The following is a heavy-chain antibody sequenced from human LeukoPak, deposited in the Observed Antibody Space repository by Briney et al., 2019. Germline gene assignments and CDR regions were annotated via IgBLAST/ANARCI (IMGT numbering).Heavy chain of an antibody. CDR1: GFTFSSDS. J-gene: IGHJ5*01. CDR3: ARDGDGDYPVDS. Sequence: GGTLRLSCAASGFTFSSDSMYWGRQTPGKGQVWVSRIDNDGSGTSYADSVKGRFTISRDNAKNTMFLKMNNLRAEDTAMYYCARDGDGDYPVDSWGQGTLVTVCS. D-gene: IGHD4-17*01. CDR2: IDNDGSGT. V-gene: IGHV3-74*01.